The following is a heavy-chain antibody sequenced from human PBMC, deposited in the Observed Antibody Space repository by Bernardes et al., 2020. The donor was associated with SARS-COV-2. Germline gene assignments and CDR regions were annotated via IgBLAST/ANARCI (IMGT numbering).Heavy chain of an antibody. V-gene: IGHV5-51*01. J-gene: IGHJ5*02. D-gene: IGHD3-16*01. CDR3: ARRGQWFDP. CDR1: GYSFTSYW. Sequence: GEFLKISCQASGYSFTSYWLAWVRQMPGKGPEWMGIIYPGDSDTRYSPSFQGQVTISADKSISTAYLQWTSLKASDSAMYYWARRGQWFDPWGQGTLVTVSS. CDR2: IYPGDSDT.